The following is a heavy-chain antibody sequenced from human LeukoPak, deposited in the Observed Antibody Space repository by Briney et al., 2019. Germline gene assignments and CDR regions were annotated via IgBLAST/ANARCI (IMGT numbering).Heavy chain of an antibody. V-gene: IGHV1-69*13. J-gene: IGHJ4*02. CDR1: GGTFSNYA. D-gene: IGHD3-22*01. Sequence: SVKVSCKASGGTFSNYAINWVRQAPGPGLEWMGGIIPLFGTANYAQKFQGRVSITADESTTTVYMELNSLKSEDTAVYYCARGWDYDSGGRPTAYVYWGQGTLVTVSS. CDR2: IIPLFGTA. CDR3: ARGWDYDSGGRPTAYVY.